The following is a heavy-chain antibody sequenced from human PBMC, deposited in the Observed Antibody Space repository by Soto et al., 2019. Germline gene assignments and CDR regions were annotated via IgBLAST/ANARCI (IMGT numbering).Heavy chain of an antibody. CDR3: AREKRANGYFDY. D-gene: IGHD6-25*01. Sequence: EVQLVESGGGLVQTGGSLRLSCAASGFTFSAYWMSWVSQAPGKGLEWVANIKQAGREKYYVDSVNGRFIISRDDAKNSLFLQVNSLRVEDTAVYYCAREKRANGYFDYWGQGTLVTVSS. CDR1: GFTFSAYW. J-gene: IGHJ4*02. CDR2: IKQAGREK. V-gene: IGHV3-7*01.